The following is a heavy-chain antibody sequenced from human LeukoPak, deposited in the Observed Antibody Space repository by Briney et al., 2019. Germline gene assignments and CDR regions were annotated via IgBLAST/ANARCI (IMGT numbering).Heavy chain of an antibody. J-gene: IGHJ6*03. CDR1: GGSISNGGYY. CDR3: ARLLYYDFYMDV. D-gene: IGHD2-15*01. V-gene: IGHV4-31*03. Sequence: SQTLSLTCTVSGGSISNGGYYWSWIRQLPGTGLECIGSIYHSGHTYYNPSLRSRVTMQLDTSKKQFSLRLSSVTAADTAVYYSARLLYYDFYMDVWGKGATVTVSS. CDR2: IYHSGHT.